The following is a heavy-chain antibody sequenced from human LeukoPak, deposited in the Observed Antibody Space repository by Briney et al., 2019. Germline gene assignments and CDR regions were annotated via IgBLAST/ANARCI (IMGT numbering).Heavy chain of an antibody. CDR1: GGSISSGSYY. V-gene: IGHV4-61*02. Sequence: PSQTLSHTCTVSGGSISSGSYYWSWIRQPAGKGLEWIGRIYTSGSINYNPSLKSRVTISVDTSKNQFSLKLSSVTAADTAVYYCAREGGSYFGNWFDPWGQGTLVTVSS. J-gene: IGHJ5*02. CDR3: AREGGSYFGNWFDP. D-gene: IGHD1-26*01. CDR2: IYTSGSI.